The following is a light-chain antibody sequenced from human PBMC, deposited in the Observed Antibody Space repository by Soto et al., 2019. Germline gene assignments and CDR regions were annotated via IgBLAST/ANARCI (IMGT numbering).Light chain of an antibody. V-gene: IGLV2-14*01. CDR2: DVS. Sequence: QSALTQSASVSGSPGQSITISCTATSSDVGGYNYVSWYQQHPGKAPKLIIYDVSNRPSGVSTRFSGSKSGNTASLTISGLQAEDEADYSCSSYTSTNSWVFGGGTKVTVL. CDR1: SSDVGGYNY. CDR3: SSYTSTNSWV. J-gene: IGLJ3*02.